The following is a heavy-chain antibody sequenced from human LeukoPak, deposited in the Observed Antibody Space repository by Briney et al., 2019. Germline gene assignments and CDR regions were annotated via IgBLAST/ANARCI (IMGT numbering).Heavy chain of an antibody. CDR1: GFTFSSYA. Sequence: PGGSLRLSCAASGFTFSSYATHWVRQAPGKGLEWVAVISYDGSNKYYADSVKGRFTISRDNSKNTLYLQMNSLRAEDTAVYYCARDLWGIAARPSYFDYWGQGTLVTVSS. CDR2: ISYDGSNK. D-gene: IGHD6-6*01. V-gene: IGHV3-30*01. CDR3: ARDLWGIAARPSYFDY. J-gene: IGHJ4*02.